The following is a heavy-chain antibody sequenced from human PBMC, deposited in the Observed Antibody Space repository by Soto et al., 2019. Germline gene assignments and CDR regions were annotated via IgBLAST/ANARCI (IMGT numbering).Heavy chain of an antibody. Sequence: PSETLSLTCTASGGSVSSGPYYWSWIRQPPGKGLEWIGYIYYSGNTNYNPTLKSRVTISVDTSKNQFSLKLSSVTAADTAVYYCARYGVGFLYYYYGMDVWGQGTTVTVSS. CDR3: ARYGVGFLYYYYGMDV. CDR2: IYYSGNT. D-gene: IGHD4-17*01. J-gene: IGHJ6*02. CDR1: GGSVSSGPYY. V-gene: IGHV4-61*01.